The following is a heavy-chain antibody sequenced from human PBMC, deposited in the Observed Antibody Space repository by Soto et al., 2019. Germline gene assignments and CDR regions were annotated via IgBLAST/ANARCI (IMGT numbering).Heavy chain of an antibody. CDR1: GGTFSSYA. V-gene: IGHV1-69*05. J-gene: IGHJ5*02. CDR2: IIPIFGTA. D-gene: IGHD1-26*01. Sequence: SSVKVSCKASGGTFSSYAISWVRQAPGQGLEWMGGIIPIFGTANYAQKFQGRVTMTTDTSTSTAYMELSSLRSDDTAVYYCAVIVGATRYWFDPWGQGTLVT. CDR3: AVIVGATRYWFDP.